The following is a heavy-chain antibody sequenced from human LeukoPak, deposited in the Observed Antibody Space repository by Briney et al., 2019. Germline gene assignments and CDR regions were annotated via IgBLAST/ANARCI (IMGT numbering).Heavy chain of an antibody. D-gene: IGHD3-3*01. CDR1: GFTFSSYV. Sequence: GGSLRLSCAASGFTFSSYVMSWVRQAPGKGLEWVSVISGSGDSTYYADSVKGRFTISRDNSKNTLYLQMNSLRAEDTAVYYCAKTLSYYDFWSGYYWWFDPWGQGTLVTVSS. CDR2: ISGSGDST. J-gene: IGHJ5*02. V-gene: IGHV3-23*01. CDR3: AKTLSYYDFWSGYYWWFDP.